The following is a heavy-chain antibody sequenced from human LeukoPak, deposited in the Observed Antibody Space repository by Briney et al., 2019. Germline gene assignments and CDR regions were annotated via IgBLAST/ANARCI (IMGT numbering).Heavy chain of an antibody. Sequence: ASVKVSCKASGYTFTSYDINWVRQATGQGLEWIGWMNPNSGNTGCAQKFQGRVTMTKNTSITTAYMELNSLRSEDTAVYYCARALSWTTDSYYYMDVWGKGTTVTVSS. J-gene: IGHJ6*03. V-gene: IGHV1-8*01. CDR1: GYTFTSYD. D-gene: IGHD3/OR15-3a*01. CDR2: MNPNSGNT. CDR3: ARALSWTTDSYYYMDV.